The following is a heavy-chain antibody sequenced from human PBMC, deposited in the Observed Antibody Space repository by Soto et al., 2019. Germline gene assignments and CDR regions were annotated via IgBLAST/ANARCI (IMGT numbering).Heavy chain of an antibody. V-gene: IGHV3-23*01. CDR2: ISNNGDTA. D-gene: IGHD3-22*01. J-gene: IGHJ5*02. CDR1: GFTFSSYA. CDR3: ARVAPYYYDSSGYYYDAYWFDP. Sequence: GGSLRLSCATSGFTFSSYAMVWVRQAAEKGLERVASISNNGDTAYYADSVKGRFTISRDNAKNTLYLQMNSLRAEDTAVYYCARVAPYYYDSSGYYYDAYWFDPWGQGTLGTVSS.